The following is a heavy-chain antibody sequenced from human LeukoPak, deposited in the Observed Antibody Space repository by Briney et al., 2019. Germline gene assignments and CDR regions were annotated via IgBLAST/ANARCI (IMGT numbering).Heavy chain of an antibody. CDR3: ARDRGIAVAGTFWDY. D-gene: IGHD6-19*01. J-gene: IGHJ4*02. Sequence: PGGSLRLSCAASGFTFSSYWMSWVRQAPGKGLEWVANIKQDGSEKYYVDSVKGRFTISRDNAKNSLYLQMNGLRAEDTAVYYCARDRGIAVAGTFWDYWGQGTLVTVSS. CDR2: IKQDGSEK. V-gene: IGHV3-7*04. CDR1: GFTFSSYW.